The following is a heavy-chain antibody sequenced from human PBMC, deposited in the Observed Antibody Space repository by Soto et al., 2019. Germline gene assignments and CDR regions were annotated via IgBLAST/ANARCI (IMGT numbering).Heavy chain of an antibody. CDR1: GGSTSSSLYQ. V-gene: IGHV4-39*01. J-gene: IGHJ4*02. CDR3: ARGRGLTHVDTAMVKLFDY. D-gene: IGHD5-18*01. Sequence: KTSETLSLTCTVSGGSTSSSLYQWVWIRQPPGKGLEWIGNVYYNGNTYYNPSLKSRVTISVDTSNNQFSLKLRSVTAADTAVYYCARGRGLTHVDTAMVKLFDYWGQGTLVTV. CDR2: VYYNGNT.